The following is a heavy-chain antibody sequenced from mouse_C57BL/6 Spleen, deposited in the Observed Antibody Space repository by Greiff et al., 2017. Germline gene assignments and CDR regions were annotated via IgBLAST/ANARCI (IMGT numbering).Heavy chain of an antibody. V-gene: IGHV1-55*01. CDR2: IYPGSGST. D-gene: IGHD2-4*01. J-gene: IGHJ3*01. CDR1: GYTFTSYW. CDR3: ARSVYDYDGVFAY. Sequence: QVQLQQPGAELVKPGASVKMSCKASGYTFTSYWITWVKQRPGQGLEWIGDIYPGSGSTNYNEKFKSKATLTVDTSSSTAYMQLSSLTSEDSAVYYCARSVYDYDGVFAYWGQGTLVTVSA.